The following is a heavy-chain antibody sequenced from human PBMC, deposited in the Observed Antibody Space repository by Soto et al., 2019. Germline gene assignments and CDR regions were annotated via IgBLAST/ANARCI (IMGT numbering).Heavy chain of an antibody. Sequence: QVQLQESGPGLVKPSETLSLTCNVSGDSMTKYYWSWIRQPAVKGLEWIGRIYTSGSTNYNPSLKSRATISLDTYTNQFSLNMPSMTSADTAFYYCARGVLRFLQLFDPWGQGTLVTVSS. J-gene: IGHJ5*02. CDR1: GDSMTKYY. CDR3: ARGVLRFLQLFDP. CDR2: IYTSGST. V-gene: IGHV4-4*07. D-gene: IGHD3-3*01.